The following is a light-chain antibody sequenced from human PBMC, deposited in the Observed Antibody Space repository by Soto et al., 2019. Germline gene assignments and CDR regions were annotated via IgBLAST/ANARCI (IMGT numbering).Light chain of an antibody. V-gene: IGKV3-20*01. J-gene: IGKJ3*01. CDR2: GAS. Sequence: EIVLTQSPGTLSLSPGERGTLSCRATQRVNSSYLAWYQQKPGQAPRLLIYGASSRATGIPDRFSGSGSGTDFTLTISRLEPEDFAVYYCQQYGSSPLFTFGPGTRVDFK. CDR3: QQYGSSPLFT. CDR1: QRVNSSY.